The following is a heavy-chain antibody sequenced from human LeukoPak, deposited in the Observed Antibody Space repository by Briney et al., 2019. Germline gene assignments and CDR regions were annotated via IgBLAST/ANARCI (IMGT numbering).Heavy chain of an antibody. Sequence: GGSLRLSCAASGFTFSGYAMNWVRQAPGKGLEWVSAISGSDGRTVYADSVKGRFTISRDNSKNTLYLQMNSLRAEDTAVYYCAKDPYLLLLGAFDIWGQGTMVTVSS. J-gene: IGHJ3*02. CDR3: AKDPYLLLLGAFDI. CDR2: ISGSDGRT. CDR1: GFTFSGYA. D-gene: IGHD2-15*01. V-gene: IGHV3-23*01.